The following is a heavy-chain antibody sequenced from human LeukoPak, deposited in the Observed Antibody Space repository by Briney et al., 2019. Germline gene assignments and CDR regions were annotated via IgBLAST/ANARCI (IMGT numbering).Heavy chain of an antibody. J-gene: IGHJ5*02. CDR1: GGTFSSYA. CDR3: ARAGVLKYNWFDP. Sequence: SVKVSCKASGGTFSSYAISWVRQAPGQGLEWMGGIIPIFGTANYAQKFQGRVTITADESTSTAYMELSSLRSEDTAVYYCARAGVLKYNWFDPWGQGTLVTVSS. CDR2: IIPIFGTA. D-gene: IGHD7-27*01. V-gene: IGHV1-69*13.